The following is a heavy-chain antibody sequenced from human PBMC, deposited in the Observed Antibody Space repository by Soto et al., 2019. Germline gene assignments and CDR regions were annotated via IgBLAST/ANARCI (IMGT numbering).Heavy chain of an antibody. V-gene: IGHV4-61*01. CDR1: GGSVSSGSYY. CDR2: LYYSGST. J-gene: IGHJ4*02. Sequence: QVQLQESGPGLVKPSETLSLTCTVSGGSVSSGSYYWSWIRQPPGKGLEYIGYLYYSGSTNYNPSLKSRVTISVDTPKKQFSLKLTSVTAADTAIYYCARGQAFWTGYYRMPYYFDYWGQGTLVTVSS. D-gene: IGHD3-3*01. CDR3: ARGQAFWTGYYRMPYYFDY.